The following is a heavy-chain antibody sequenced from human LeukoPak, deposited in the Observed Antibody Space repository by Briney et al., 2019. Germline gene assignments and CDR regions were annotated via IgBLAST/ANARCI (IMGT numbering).Heavy chain of an antibody. V-gene: IGHV4-39*07. J-gene: IGHJ4*02. CDR1: GGSISSSSYY. Sequence: SETLSLTCTVSGGSISSSSYYWGWIRQPPGKGLEWIGSIYYSGSTYYNPSLKSRVTISVDTSKNQFSLKLSSVTAADTAVYYCARGQQLVAYWGQGTLVTVSS. CDR2: IYYSGST. D-gene: IGHD6-13*01. CDR3: ARGQQLVAY.